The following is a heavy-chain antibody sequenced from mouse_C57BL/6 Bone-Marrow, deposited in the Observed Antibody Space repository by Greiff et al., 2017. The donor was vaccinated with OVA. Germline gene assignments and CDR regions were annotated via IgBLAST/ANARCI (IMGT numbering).Heavy chain of an antibody. CDR2: INPYNGGT. CDR3: AREMGRTYFDV. Sequence: EVQLQQSGPVLVKPGASVKLSCKASGYTFTDYYMNWVKQSHGKSLEWIGVINPYNGGTSYNQKFKGKATLTVDKSSSTAYMELNSLTSEDSAVYDCAREMGRTYFDVWGTGTTVTVSS. V-gene: IGHV1-19*01. D-gene: IGHD4-1*01. CDR1: GYTFTDYY. J-gene: IGHJ1*03.